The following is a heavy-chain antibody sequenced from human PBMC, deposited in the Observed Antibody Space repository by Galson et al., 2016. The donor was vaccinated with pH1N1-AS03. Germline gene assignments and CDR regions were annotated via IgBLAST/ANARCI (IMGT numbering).Heavy chain of an antibody. CDR1: GFAFDDYA. CDR2: ISWNSGRM. D-gene: IGHD3-3*01. J-gene: IGHJ4*02. CDR3: AKDKSPGVAATEVYCFES. V-gene: IGHV3-9*01. Sequence: SLRLSCAASGFAFDDYAVHWVRQRPGKGLEWVAGISWNSGRMGYADFVKGRFIISRDNAKNPVYLQMSSLRAEDTAVYYCAKDKSPGVAATEVYCFESWGQGALVTVSS.